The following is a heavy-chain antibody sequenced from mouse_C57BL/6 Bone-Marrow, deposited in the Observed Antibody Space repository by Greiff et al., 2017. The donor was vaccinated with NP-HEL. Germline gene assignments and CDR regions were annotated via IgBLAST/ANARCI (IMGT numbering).Heavy chain of an antibody. V-gene: IGHV1-69*01. CDR3: ARGITTVTYFDC. D-gene: IGHD1-1*01. CDR2: IDPSDSYT. J-gene: IGHJ2*01. Sequence: QVQLQQPGAELVMPGASVKLSCKASGYTFTSYWMHWVKQRPGQGLEWIGEIDPSDSYTNYNQKFKGKSTLTVDKSSSTAYMQLSSLTSEDSAVYYCARGITTVTYFDCWGQGTTLTVSS. CDR1: GYTFTSYW.